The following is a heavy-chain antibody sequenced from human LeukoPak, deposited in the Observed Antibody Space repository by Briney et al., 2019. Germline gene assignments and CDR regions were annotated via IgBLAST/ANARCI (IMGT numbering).Heavy chain of an antibody. V-gene: IGHV4-59*08. CDR2: IYDSGST. J-gene: IGHJ4*02. Sequence: SETLSLTCSVSGASISSYYWSWIRQPPGKGLEWIGHIYDSGSTKYNPSLRSRVTISVDTSKNRFSLTLSSVTAADTAVYYCAAHTAGRGSGYWGQGILVAVSS. CDR3: AAHTAGRGSGY. CDR1: GASISSYY. D-gene: IGHD5-12*01.